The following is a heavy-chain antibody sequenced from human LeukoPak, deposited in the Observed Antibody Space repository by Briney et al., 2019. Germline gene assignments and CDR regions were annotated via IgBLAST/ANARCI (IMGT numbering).Heavy chain of an antibody. CDR2: IRSKASGATI. Sequence: PGGSLRLSCAASGFTFDDYGMSWVRQAPGKGLEGVGCIRSKASGATIQYAASVKGRFSIARDDSKNIAYLQMNSLKTEDTAVYYCTRDAYSTGWNSDYWGQGTLVTVSS. J-gene: IGHJ4*02. V-gene: IGHV3-49*04. CDR1: GFTFDDYG. D-gene: IGHD6-19*01. CDR3: TRDAYSTGWNSDY.